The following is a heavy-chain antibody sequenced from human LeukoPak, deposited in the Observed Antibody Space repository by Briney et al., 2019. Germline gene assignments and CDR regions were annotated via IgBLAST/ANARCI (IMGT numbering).Heavy chain of an antibody. Sequence: ASVKASCKASGYTFTNYGISWVRQAPGHGLEWMGWISAYTGNTNYAQNFQGRVTMTTDTSTSTAYMELRSLRSDDTAVYYCARSGVGYFYDNSGYYPLDYWGQGTLVTVSS. CDR1: GYTFTNYG. J-gene: IGHJ4*02. CDR3: ARSGVGYFYDNSGYYPLDY. D-gene: IGHD3-22*01. V-gene: IGHV1-18*01. CDR2: ISAYTGNT.